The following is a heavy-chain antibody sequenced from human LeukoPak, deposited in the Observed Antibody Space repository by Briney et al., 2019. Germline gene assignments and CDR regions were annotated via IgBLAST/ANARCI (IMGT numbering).Heavy chain of an antibody. CDR3: ARSALWGNGFMDV. CDR1: GGSISSGGYY. D-gene: IGHD3-16*01. Sequence: SQTLSLTCTVSGGSISSGGYYWSWIRQHPGKGLEWIGYIYYSGSTYYNPSLKSRVTISVDTSKNQFSLKLSSVTAADTAVYYCARSALWGNGFMDVWGQGTTVTVSS. V-gene: IGHV4-31*03. J-gene: IGHJ6*02. CDR2: IYYSGST.